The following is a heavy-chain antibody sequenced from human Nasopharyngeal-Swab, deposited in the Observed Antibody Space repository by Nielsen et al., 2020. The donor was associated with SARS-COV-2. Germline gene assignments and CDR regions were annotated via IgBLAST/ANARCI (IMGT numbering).Heavy chain of an antibody. CDR1: GYTFTSYD. J-gene: IGHJ4*02. D-gene: IGHD6-13*01. Sequence: ASVKVSCKASGYTFTSYDINWVRQAIGQGLEWMGWMNPNSGNTGYAQKFQGRVTMTRNTSISTAYMELSSLRSEDTAVYYCARASSSRTYYFDYWGQGTLVTVSS. CDR3: ARASSSRTYYFDY. V-gene: IGHV1-8*01. CDR2: MNPNSGNT.